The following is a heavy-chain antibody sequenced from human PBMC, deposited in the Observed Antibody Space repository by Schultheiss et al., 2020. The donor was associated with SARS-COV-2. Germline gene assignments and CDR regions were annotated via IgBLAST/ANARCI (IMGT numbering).Heavy chain of an antibody. Sequence: GGSLRLSCVASGFTFSHYVMSWVRQAPGKGLEWVSAIGTAGDTYYPGSVKGRFTISRDNSKNTLYLQMNSLRAEDTAVYYCAREEDIVVVVAGPDYFDYWGQGTLVTVSS. D-gene: IGHD2-15*01. CDR3: AREEDIVVVVAGPDYFDY. V-gene: IGHV3-23*01. CDR1: GFTFSHYV. J-gene: IGHJ4*02. CDR2: IGTAGDT.